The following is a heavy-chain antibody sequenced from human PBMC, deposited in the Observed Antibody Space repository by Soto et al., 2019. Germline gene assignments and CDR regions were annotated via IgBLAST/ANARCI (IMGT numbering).Heavy chain of an antibody. D-gene: IGHD2-2*01. V-gene: IGHV3-48*02. Sequence: GGSLRLSCEASGFSFGSYSMNWVRQAPGKGLEWVSFISGRGTTTYYADSVRGRFTVSRDNAKNSLSLEVNSLRDEDTAVYYCARLGYCSSATCKYYFYYYGMDVWGQGTTVTVSS. CDR2: ISGRGTTT. CDR1: GFSFGSYS. CDR3: ARLGYCSSATCKYYFYYYGMDV. J-gene: IGHJ6*02.